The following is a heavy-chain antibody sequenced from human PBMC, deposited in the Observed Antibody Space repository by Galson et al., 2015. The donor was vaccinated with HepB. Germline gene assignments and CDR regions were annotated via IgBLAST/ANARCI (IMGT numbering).Heavy chain of an antibody. D-gene: IGHD6-13*01. Sequence: SLRLSCAASGFTFSSYGMHWVRQAPGKGLEWVAVISYDGSNKYYADSVKGRFTISRDNSKNTLYLQMNSLRAGDTAVYYCAKDGSSWSIPREYNWFDPWGQGTLVTVSS. CDR3: AKDGSSWSIPREYNWFDP. V-gene: IGHV3-30*18. J-gene: IGHJ5*02. CDR2: ISYDGSNK. CDR1: GFTFSSYG.